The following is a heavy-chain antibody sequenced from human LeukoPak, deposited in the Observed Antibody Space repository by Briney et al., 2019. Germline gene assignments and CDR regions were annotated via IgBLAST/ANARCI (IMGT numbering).Heavy chain of an antibody. Sequence: ASVKVSCKASGYTFTSYYMHWVRQAPGQGLEWMGIINPSGGSTSYAQKFQGRVTMTRDMSTSTVYMELSSLRSEDTAVYYCARVLKPTPRRNDAFDIWDQGTMVTVSS. V-gene: IGHV1-46*01. CDR3: ARVLKPTPRRNDAFDI. CDR2: INPSGGST. D-gene: IGHD1-14*01. J-gene: IGHJ3*02. CDR1: GYTFTSYY.